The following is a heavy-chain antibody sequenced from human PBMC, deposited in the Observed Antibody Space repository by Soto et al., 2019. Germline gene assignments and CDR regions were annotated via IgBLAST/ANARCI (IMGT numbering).Heavy chain of an antibody. V-gene: IGHV1-69*01. D-gene: IGHD1-1*01. CDR2: IIPISGTA. Sequence: QVQLVQSGAEVKKPGSSVKVSCKASGGTFSNYVITWVRQAPGQGLECMGGIIPISGTANYAQKFQGRVTITADEHTSTVYMKLSSLRSEDTAVYYCARGWNDFPHWGQGTLVTVSS. CDR3: ARGWNDFPH. CDR1: GGTFSNYV. J-gene: IGHJ1*01.